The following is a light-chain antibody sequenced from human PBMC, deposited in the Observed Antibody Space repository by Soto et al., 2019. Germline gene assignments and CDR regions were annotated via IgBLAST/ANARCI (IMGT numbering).Light chain of an antibody. V-gene: IGKV3-20*01. CDR1: QSVSSSY. CDR3: QQYGSSPEFT. J-gene: IGKJ3*01. CDR2: GAS. Sequence: EIVLTQSPGTLSLSPGERATLSCRASQSVSSSYLAWYQQQPGQAPRLLIYGASSRATGIPDRFSGSRSGTNFTLTISRLEPQDFAVYYCQQYGSSPEFTFGPGTKVDIK.